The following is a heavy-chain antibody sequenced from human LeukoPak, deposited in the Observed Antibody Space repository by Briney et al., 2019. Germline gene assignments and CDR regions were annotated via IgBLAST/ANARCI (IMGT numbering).Heavy chain of an antibody. D-gene: IGHD1-26*01. J-gene: IGHJ3*02. V-gene: IGHV3-21*01. CDR3: ASIGLDAFDI. CDR2: ISSSSSYI. Sequence: GGSLRLSCAASGFTFSSYSMNWVRQAPGKGLEWVSSISSSSSYISYADSVKGRFTISRDNAKNSLYLQMNSLRAEDTAVYYCASIGLDAFDIWGQGTMVTVSS. CDR1: GFTFSSYS.